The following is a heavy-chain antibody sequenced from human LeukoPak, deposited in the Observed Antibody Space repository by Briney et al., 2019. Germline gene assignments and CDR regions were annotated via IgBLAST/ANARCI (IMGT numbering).Heavy chain of an antibody. CDR3: ARAGTVTTASFFDY. V-gene: IGHV3-48*01. J-gene: IGHJ4*02. CDR1: GFTFSSYS. Sequence: GGSLRLSCAASGFTFSSYSMNWVRQAPGKGLEWVSYISSSSSTIYYADSVKGRFTISRDNAKNSLYLQMNSLRAEDTAVYYCARAGTVTTASFFDYWGQETLVTVSS. D-gene: IGHD4-17*01. CDR2: ISSSSSTI.